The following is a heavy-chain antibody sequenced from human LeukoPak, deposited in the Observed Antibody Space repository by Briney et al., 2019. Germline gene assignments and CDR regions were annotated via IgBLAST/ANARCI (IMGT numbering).Heavy chain of an antibody. V-gene: IGHV3-64*01. CDR1: GFTFSSYA. D-gene: IGHD3-3*01. CDR3: ARGYDFWSGYPTFDP. Sequence: GGSLRLSCAASGFTFSSYAMHWVRQAQGKGLEYVSAISSNGGSTYYANSVKGRFTISRDNSKNTLYLQMGSLRAEDMAVYYCARGYDFWSGYPTFDPWGQGTLVTVSS. J-gene: IGHJ5*02. CDR2: ISSNGGST.